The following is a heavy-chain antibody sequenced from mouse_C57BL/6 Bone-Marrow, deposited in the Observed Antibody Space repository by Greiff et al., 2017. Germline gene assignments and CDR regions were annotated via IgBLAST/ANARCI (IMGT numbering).Heavy chain of an antibody. J-gene: IGHJ4*01. Sequence: VQLQQPGAELVKPGASVKLSCKASGYTFTSYWMPWVKQRPGRGLEWIGRIDPNSGGTKYNEKLKSKATLTVDKPSRTAYMQLSSLTSEDSAVDYCARGSSYAYYYAMDYWGQGTSVTVSS. V-gene: IGHV1-72*01. CDR2: IDPNSGGT. CDR3: ARGSSYAYYYAMDY. D-gene: IGHD1-1*01. CDR1: GYTFTSYW.